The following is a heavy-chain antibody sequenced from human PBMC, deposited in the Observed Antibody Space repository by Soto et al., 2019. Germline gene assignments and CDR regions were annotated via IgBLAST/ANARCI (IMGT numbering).Heavy chain of an antibody. J-gene: IGHJ4*02. D-gene: IGHD3-22*01. CDR1: GFSLSTSGVN. Sequence: SGPTLVNPTQTLTLTCTFSGFSLSTSGVNVGWIRQPPGKALEWLALVYWNNDKRYSPSLKSRLTITKATSKNQVVLTMTNMDPVDTATYYCAHRSSDSSGYYYFDYWGQGTLITV. CDR2: VYWNNDK. CDR3: AHRSSDSSGYYYFDY. V-gene: IGHV2-5*01.